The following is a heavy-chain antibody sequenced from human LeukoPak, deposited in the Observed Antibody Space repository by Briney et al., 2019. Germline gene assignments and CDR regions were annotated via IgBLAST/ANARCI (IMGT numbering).Heavy chain of an antibody. CDR1: GYTXTGYY. D-gene: IGHD6-13*01. Sequence: GASVKVSCKASGYTXTGYYMHWVRQAPGQGLEWMGWINPNSGGTNYAQKFQGRVTMTRDTSISTAYMELSRLRSDDTAVYYCARGIAAAGTGVGYWGQGTLVTVSS. V-gene: IGHV1-2*02. J-gene: IGHJ4*02. CDR2: INPNSGGT. CDR3: ARGIAAAGTGVGY.